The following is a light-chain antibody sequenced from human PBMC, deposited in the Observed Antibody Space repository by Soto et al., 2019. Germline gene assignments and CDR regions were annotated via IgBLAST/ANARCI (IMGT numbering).Light chain of an antibody. J-gene: IGKJ4*01. CDR2: GAS. Sequence: DIQMTQSPSAMSASVGDRVIITCRASQAISHYLAWFHQRPGKVPKRLIYGASTLQSGVPSRFSGSGSGTEFTLTISSLQPGDFGTYYCLQHNTYPLSFGGGTKVDI. V-gene: IGKV1-17*03. CDR3: LQHNTYPLS. CDR1: QAISHY.